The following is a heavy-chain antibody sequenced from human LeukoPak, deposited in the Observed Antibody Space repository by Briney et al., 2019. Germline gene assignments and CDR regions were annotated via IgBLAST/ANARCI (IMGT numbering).Heavy chain of an antibody. CDR2: IYYSGST. V-gene: IGHV4-59*01. CDR3: ARVRNGCSGGSCYSGPRSYYFDY. CDR1: GGSISSYY. Sequence: SETLSLTCTVSGGSISSYYWSWILQPPGKGLEWIGYIYYSGSTNYNPSLKSRVTISVDTSKNQFSLKLSSVTAADTAVYYCARVRNGCSGGSCYSGPRSYYFDYWGQGTLVTVSS. D-gene: IGHD2-15*01. J-gene: IGHJ4*02.